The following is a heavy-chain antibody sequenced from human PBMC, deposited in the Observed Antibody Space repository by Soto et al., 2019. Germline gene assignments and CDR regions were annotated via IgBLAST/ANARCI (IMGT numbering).Heavy chain of an antibody. CDR1: GFTFSSYG. J-gene: IGHJ3*02. CDR2: INSDGSST. D-gene: IGHD2-15*01. CDR3: AREDIPLWTAFDI. V-gene: IGHV3-74*01. Sequence: PGGSLRLSCAASGFTFSSYGMHWLRQAPGKGLVWVSGINSDGSSTSYADSVKGRFTISRDNAKNTLYLQMNSLRAEDTAVYYCAREDIPLWTAFDIWGQGTMVTVSS.